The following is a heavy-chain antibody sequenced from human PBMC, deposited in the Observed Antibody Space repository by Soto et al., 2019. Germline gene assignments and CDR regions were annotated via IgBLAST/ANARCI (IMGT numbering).Heavy chain of an antibody. CDR1: GGSISSYY. J-gene: IGHJ4*02. CDR2: IYYSGST. D-gene: IGHD6-13*01. CDR3: ALAAARTGLFAY. Sequence: PSETLSLTCTVSGGSISSYYWSWIRQPPGKGLEWIGYIYYSGSTNYNPSLKSRVTISVDTSKNQFSLKLSSVTAADTAVYYCALAAARTGLFAYWGQGTLVTVSS. V-gene: IGHV4-59*01.